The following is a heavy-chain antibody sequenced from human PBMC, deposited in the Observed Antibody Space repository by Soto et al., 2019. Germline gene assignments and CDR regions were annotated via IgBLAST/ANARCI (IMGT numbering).Heavy chain of an antibody. CDR3: ATVYYFGSGSHYNWFXP. Sequence: PSETLSLTCTVSGGSIGSSNYYWGWVRQPPGKGLEWIGSIYYSGSTYYNPSLKSRVTISVDTSKNQFSLKLRSVTAADAALYYCATVYYFGSGSHYNWFXPWDQGTLVTVSS. V-gene: IGHV4-39*01. CDR2: IYYSGST. CDR1: GGSIGSSNYY. D-gene: IGHD3-10*01. J-gene: IGHJ5*02.